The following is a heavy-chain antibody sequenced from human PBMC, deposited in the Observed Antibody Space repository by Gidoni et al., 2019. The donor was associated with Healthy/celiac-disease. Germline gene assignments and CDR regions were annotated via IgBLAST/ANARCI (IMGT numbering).Heavy chain of an antibody. CDR1: GFTLSSYA. J-gene: IGHJ4*02. Sequence: EVQLLESGGGLVQPGGSLRLSWAASGFTLSSYAMSLVRQAPGKGLEWVSAISGSSVSTYYADSVKGRFTVSRDNSKSTLYLQMNGLRAEDTDVYYCAKDRDGGGDRGPHEVDYWDQGALVTVSS. D-gene: IGHD2-21*02. CDR3: AKDRDGGGDRGPHEVDY. CDR2: ISGSSVST. V-gene: IGHV3-23*01.